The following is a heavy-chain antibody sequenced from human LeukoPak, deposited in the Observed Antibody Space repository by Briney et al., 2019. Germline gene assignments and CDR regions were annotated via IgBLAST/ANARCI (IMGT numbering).Heavy chain of an antibody. CDR3: ARARWELRLRSLSYYYYYMDV. CDR2: ISSSSSTI. D-gene: IGHD1-26*01. Sequence: GGSLRLSCAASGFTFSSYSMNWVRQAPGKGLEWVSFISSSSSTIYYADSVKGRFTISRDNSKNTLYLQMNSLRAEDTAVYYCARARWELRLRSLSYYYYYMDVWGKGTTVTVSS. J-gene: IGHJ6*03. CDR1: GFTFSSYS. V-gene: IGHV3-48*01.